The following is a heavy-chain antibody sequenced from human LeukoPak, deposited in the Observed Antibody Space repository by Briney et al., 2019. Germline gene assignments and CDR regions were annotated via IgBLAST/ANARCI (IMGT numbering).Heavy chain of an antibody. D-gene: IGHD1-26*01. CDR2: IYYSGST. Sequence: PSETLSLTCTVSGGSISSSSYYWGWIRQPPGKGLEWIGSIYYSGSTYYNPSLESRVTISVDTSKNQFSLKLSSVTAADTAVYYCARYSGSYAHFDYWGRGTLVTVSS. CDR3: ARYSGSYAHFDY. V-gene: IGHV4-39*07. J-gene: IGHJ4*02. CDR1: GGSISSSSYY.